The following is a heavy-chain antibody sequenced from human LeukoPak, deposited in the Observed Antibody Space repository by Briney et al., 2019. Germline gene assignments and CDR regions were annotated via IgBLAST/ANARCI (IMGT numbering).Heavy chain of an antibody. J-gene: IGHJ6*02. V-gene: IGHV4-34*07. CDR3: RGEGGEHYKYGMDV. D-gene: IGHD1-26*01. Sequence: GSLRLSCAASGFTFSSYSMNWVRQSPGKGLEWIGEIHHNGTRNYNPSLKSRVTISADTFKNHFSLIVTSLTAADTAVYLLRGEGGEHYKYGMDVWGQGTTVIVSS. CDR1: GFTFSSYS. CDR2: IHHNGTR.